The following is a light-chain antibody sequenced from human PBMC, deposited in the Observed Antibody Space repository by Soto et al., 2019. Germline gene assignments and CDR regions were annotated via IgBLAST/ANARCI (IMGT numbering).Light chain of an antibody. CDR1: QSVSSNY. CDR2: AAS. V-gene: IGKV3-20*01. J-gene: IGKJ4*01. Sequence: EIVLTQSPGTLSLSPGEGATLSCRASQSVSSNYLAWYQQKPGQAPRLLIYAASSRATGIPDRFSGSGSGTDFTLTISRLEPEDFAVYYCQQSNSSPLTFGGGTKVEI. CDR3: QQSNSSPLT.